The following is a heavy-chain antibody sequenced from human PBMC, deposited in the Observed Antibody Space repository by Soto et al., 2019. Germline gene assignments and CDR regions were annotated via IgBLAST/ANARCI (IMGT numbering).Heavy chain of an antibody. CDR1: GGTFSSYA. V-gene: IGHV1-69*12. CDR3: ARDRGPSSGYYPYWFDP. Sequence: QVQLVQSGAEVKKPGSSVKVSCKASGGTFSSYAITWVRQAPGQGLEWMGGIIPIFGTANYAQKFQGRVTMTEDEPTSTAYMGLSSLRSEDTAVYYCARDRGPSSGYYPYWFDPWGQGTLVTVSS. J-gene: IGHJ5*02. D-gene: IGHD3-22*01. CDR2: IIPIFGTA.